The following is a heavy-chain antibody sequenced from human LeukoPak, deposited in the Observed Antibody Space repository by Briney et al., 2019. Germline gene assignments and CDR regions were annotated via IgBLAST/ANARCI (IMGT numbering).Heavy chain of an antibody. J-gene: IGHJ6*02. V-gene: IGHV3-53*01. Sequence: GGSLRLSCVASGLSVSSNCMSWVRQAPGKGLEWVSLIYSDGSTYYADSVKGRFTISRDNSKNTLYLQMNSLRAEDTAVYYCAKSVALAYYYYYYGMDVWGQGTTVTVSS. D-gene: IGHD6-19*01. CDR1: GLSVSSNC. CDR2: IYSDGST. CDR3: AKSVALAYYYYYYGMDV.